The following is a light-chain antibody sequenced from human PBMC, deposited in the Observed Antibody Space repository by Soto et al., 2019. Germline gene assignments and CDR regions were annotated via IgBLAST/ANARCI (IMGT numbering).Light chain of an antibody. V-gene: IGLV1-47*02. CDR2: SAD. CDR1: SSNIGNNF. CDR3: STWDASLSGRV. J-gene: IGLJ3*02. Sequence: QSVLTQPPSASGTPGQKVTISCSGASSNIGNNFVSWYQQVPGTAPKLLIYSADQRPSGVPDRVSGSKSGTSASLAISGLRSEDEADYYCSTWDASLSGRVFGGGTKVTVL.